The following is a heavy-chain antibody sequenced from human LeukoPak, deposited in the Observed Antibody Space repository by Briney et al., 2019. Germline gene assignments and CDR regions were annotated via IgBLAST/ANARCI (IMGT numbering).Heavy chain of an antibody. CDR2: IYPRDGST. CDR3: VRDQEGFDY. CDR1: GYTFTSNY. J-gene: IGHJ4*02. V-gene: IGHV1-46*01. Sequence: ASVKVSCKASGYTFTSNYIHWVRQAPGQGLEWMGMIYPRDGSTSYAQKFQGRVTVTRDTSTSTVHMELSGLRSEDTAVYYCVRDQEGFDYWGQGTLVTVSS.